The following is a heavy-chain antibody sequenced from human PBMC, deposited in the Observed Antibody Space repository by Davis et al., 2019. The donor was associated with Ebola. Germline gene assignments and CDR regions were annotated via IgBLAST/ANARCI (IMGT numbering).Heavy chain of an antibody. V-gene: IGHV3-7*01. J-gene: IGHJ4*02. CDR2: IKQDGSEK. D-gene: IGHD1-7*01. CDR3: ARDNWNYDFDY. Sequence: GGSLRLSCAASGFTFSSYWMSWVRQAPGKGLEWVANIKQDGSEKYYVDSVKGRFTISRDNAKNTLYLQMNSLRAEDTAVYYCARDNWNYDFDYWGQGTLVTVSS. CDR1: GFTFSSYW.